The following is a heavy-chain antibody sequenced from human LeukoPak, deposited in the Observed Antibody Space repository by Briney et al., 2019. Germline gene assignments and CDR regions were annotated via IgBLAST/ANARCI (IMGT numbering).Heavy chain of an antibody. CDR1: GGSISSYY. CDR3: ARPNWYDARLGAFHI. J-gene: IGHJ3*02. V-gene: IGHV4-4*07. D-gene: IGHD1-1*01. Sequence: PSEILSLACTVSGGSISSYYWSWIRQPAGKGLEWIGRIYTSGSTNYNPSLKSRVTMSIDTSKNQFSLKLNSVTPADTAVYFCARPNWYDARLGAFHIWGQGTMATVSS. CDR2: IYTSGST.